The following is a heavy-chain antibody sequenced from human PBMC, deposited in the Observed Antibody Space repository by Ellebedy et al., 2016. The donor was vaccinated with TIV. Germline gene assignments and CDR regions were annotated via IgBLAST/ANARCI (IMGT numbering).Heavy chain of an antibody. D-gene: IGHD3-22*01. J-gene: IGHJ5*02. V-gene: IGHV4-59*01. CDR3: ARANYEEFDP. Sequence: SETLSLTCTVSGDSISSSYWSWIRQSPGKGLEWIGYIYYTGITNYNPSLKSRVTISMDTSKNHFSLKLSSVTAADTAVYFCARANYEEFDPWGQGTLVTVSS. CDR1: GDSISSSY. CDR2: IYYTGIT.